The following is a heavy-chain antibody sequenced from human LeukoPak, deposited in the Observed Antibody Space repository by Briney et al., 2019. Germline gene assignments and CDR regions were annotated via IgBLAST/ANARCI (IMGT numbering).Heavy chain of an antibody. CDR3: ASRPLYSHSGDTFDY. Sequence: SETLSLTCTVSGGSISSSSYYWGWIRQPPGKGLEWIGYIYYTGSTYDNPSLKSRVSISVDTSKNQFSLKLSSVTAADTAVYYCASRPLYSHSGDTFDYWGQGTLVTVSS. V-gene: IGHV4-39*01. J-gene: IGHJ4*02. CDR1: GGSISSSSYY. D-gene: IGHD6-13*01. CDR2: IYYTGST.